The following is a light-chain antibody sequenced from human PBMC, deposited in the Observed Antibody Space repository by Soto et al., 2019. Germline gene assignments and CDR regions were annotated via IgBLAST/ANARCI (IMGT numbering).Light chain of an antibody. Sequence: QSALTQPASVSRSPGQSITISCTGTSSDVGGYNYVSWYQQHPGKAPKLMIYEVSNRPSGVSNRFSGSKSGNTASLTISGLQAEDEADYYCSSYTSSSIVFGTGTKLTVL. CDR2: EVS. V-gene: IGLV2-14*01. CDR1: SSDVGGYNY. CDR3: SSYTSSSIV. J-gene: IGLJ1*01.